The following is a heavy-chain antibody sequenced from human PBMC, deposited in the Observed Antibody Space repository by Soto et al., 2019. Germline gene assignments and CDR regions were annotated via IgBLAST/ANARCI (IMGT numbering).Heavy chain of an antibody. Sequence: QLQLQESGPGLVKPSETLSLTCTVSGGSISSSSYYWGWIRQPPGKGLEWIGSIYYSGSTYYNPSLKSRVTISVDTSKNQLFLKLSSVTAADTAVYYCARHQRHYDILAGYFRVATIDYWGQGTLVTVSS. CDR3: ARHQRHYDILAGYFRVATIDY. V-gene: IGHV4-39*01. J-gene: IGHJ4*02. D-gene: IGHD3-9*01. CDR1: GGSISSSSYY. CDR2: IYYSGST.